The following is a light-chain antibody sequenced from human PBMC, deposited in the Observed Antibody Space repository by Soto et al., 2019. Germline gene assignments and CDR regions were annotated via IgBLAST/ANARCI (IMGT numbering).Light chain of an antibody. V-gene: IGKV3-15*01. CDR3: QQYENLPT. CDR1: QSVSRK. Sequence: EILMTQSPATVSVSPGERATLSCRASQSVSRKLAWYQHKPGQAPRLLIYDTSTRAADIPARFSGSGSGTDFTLTISSLQSEDFAVYYCQQYENLPTFGQGTRLEIK. CDR2: DTS. J-gene: IGKJ5*01.